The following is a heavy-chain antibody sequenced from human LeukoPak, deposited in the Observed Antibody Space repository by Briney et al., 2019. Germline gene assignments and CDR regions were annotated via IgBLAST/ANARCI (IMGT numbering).Heavy chain of an antibody. Sequence: SETLSLTCTVSGYSITSSFWSWLRQSPGKGPEWIGYVHFSGSTNYNPSLKSRVTISVDTSKNEFSLQMKSVTAADTAVYYCARVRGDRELRIDYWGQGTQVTVSS. V-gene: IGHV4-59*01. CDR1: GYSITSSF. D-gene: IGHD3-10*01. CDR2: VHFSGST. CDR3: ARVRGDRELRIDY. J-gene: IGHJ4*02.